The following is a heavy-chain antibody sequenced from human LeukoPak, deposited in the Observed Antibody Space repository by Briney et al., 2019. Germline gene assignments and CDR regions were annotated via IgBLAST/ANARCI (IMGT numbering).Heavy chain of an antibody. CDR1: GGSISTTNW. CDR3: SRENGAFSPFGY. CDR2: VHLSGRT. V-gene: IGHV4-4*02. J-gene: IGHJ4*02. D-gene: IGHD2-8*01. Sequence: PSETLSLTCGVSGGSISTTNWWTWVRQPPGEGLEWIGEVHLSGRTHYNPSLESRVTVSLDKSKNQLSLNLTSVTAADTAVYYCSRENGAFSPFGYWGQGTLVTVLS.